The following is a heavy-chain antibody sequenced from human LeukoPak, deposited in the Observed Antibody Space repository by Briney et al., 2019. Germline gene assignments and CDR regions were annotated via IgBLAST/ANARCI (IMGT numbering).Heavy chain of an antibody. CDR3: ARAVVGDYVWGSYRTHHFDY. Sequence: ASVKVSCKASGYTFTSYYMHWVRQAPGQGLEWMGIINPSGGSTSYAQKFQGRVTMTRDTSTSTVYMELSSLRSEDTAVYYCARAVVGDYVWGSYRTHHFDYWGQGTLVTVSS. CDR1: GYTFTSYY. V-gene: IGHV1-46*01. D-gene: IGHD3-16*02. J-gene: IGHJ4*02. CDR2: INPSGGST.